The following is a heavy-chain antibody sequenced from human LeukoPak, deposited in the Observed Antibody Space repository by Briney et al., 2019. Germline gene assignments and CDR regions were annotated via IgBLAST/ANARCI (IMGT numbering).Heavy chain of an antibody. Sequence: GGSLRLSCAASGFTFSNYWMSWVRQAPGKGLEWVANIKQDGSEIYYVDSVKGRFSISRDNAKNSLYLQMNSLRAEDTAVYYCARVLLWFGEFTAPFDYWGQGSWDTVSS. D-gene: IGHD3-10*01. CDR1: GFTFSNYW. J-gene: IGHJ4*02. CDR2: IKQDGSEI. CDR3: ARVLLWFGEFTAPFDY. V-gene: IGHV3-7*01.